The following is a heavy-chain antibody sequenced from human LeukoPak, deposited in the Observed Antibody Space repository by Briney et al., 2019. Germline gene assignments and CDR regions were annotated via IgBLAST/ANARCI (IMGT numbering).Heavy chain of an antibody. CDR2: IYSGGST. V-gene: IGHV3-53*01. Sequence: PGGSLRLSCAASGFTFSSYAMSWVRQAPGKGLEWVSVIYSGGSTYYADSVKGRFTISRDNSKNTLYLQMNSLRAEDTAVYYCAREGIRGGDYWGQGTLVTVSS. CDR3: AREGIRGGDY. J-gene: IGHJ4*02. CDR1: GFTFSSYA. D-gene: IGHD3-10*01.